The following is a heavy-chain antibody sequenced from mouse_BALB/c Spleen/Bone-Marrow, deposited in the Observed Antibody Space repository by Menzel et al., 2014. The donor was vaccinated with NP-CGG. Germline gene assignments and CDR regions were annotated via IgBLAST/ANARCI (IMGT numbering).Heavy chain of an antibody. CDR3: ASVYDYGRGYAMDY. CDR2: IYPGDGDT. D-gene: IGHD2-4*01. V-gene: IGHV1-80*01. CDR1: GYAFSNYG. J-gene: IGHJ4*01. Sequence: QVQLKESGAELVRPGSPVKISCKASGYAFSNYGMNWVKQRPGQGLEWIGQIYPGDGDTNYNGKFKGRVTLTADKSSSTAYMQLSSLTSEDSAVYFCASVYDYGRGYAMDYWGQGTSVTVSS.